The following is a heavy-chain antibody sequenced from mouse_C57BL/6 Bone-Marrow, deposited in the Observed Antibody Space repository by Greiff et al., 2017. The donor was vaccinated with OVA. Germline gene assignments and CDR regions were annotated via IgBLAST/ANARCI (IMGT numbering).Heavy chain of an antibody. CDR2: IDPSDSYT. CDR3: ARENYYFDY. CDR1: GYTFTSYW. J-gene: IGHJ2*01. Sequence: QVQLQQPGAELVRPGTSVKLSCKASGYTFTSYWMHWVKQRPGQGLEWIGVIDPSDSYTNYNQKFKGKATWTVDKSSSTAYMQLSSLTSEDSAVYYCARENYYFDYWGQGTTLTVSS. V-gene: IGHV1-59*01.